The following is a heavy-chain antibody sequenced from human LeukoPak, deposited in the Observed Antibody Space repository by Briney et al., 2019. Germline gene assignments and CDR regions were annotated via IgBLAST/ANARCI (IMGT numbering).Heavy chain of an antibody. Sequence: PSETLSLTCAVYGGSFSGYYWSWIRQPPGKGLEWIGEINHSGSTNYNPSLKSRVTISVDTSKNQFSLKLSSVTAADTAVYYCARDAIGGTYSYYFDYWGQGTLVTVSS. V-gene: IGHV4-34*01. CDR1: GGSFSGYY. D-gene: IGHD1-26*01. CDR3: ARDAIGGTYSYYFDY. J-gene: IGHJ4*02. CDR2: INHSGST.